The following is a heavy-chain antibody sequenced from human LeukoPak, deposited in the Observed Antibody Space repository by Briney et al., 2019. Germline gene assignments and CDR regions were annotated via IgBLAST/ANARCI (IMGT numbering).Heavy chain of an antibody. CDR1: GYSISSGYY. CDR2: IYHSGST. J-gene: IGHJ3*02. CDR3: ARRINRDCSSTSCLSVATISSYRAFDI. Sequence: SETLSLTCTVSGYSISSGYYWGWIRQPPGKGLEWIGSIYHSGSTYYNPSLKSRVTISVDTSKNQFSLKLSSVTAADTAVYYCARRINRDCSSTSCLSVATISSYRAFDIWGQGTMVTVSS. V-gene: IGHV4-38-2*02. D-gene: IGHD2-2*01.